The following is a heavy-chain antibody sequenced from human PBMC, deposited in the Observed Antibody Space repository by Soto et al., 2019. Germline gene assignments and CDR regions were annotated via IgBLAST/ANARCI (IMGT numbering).Heavy chain of an antibody. CDR2: IGPKSTYR. CDR1: GFPFSDYY. Sequence: GSLRLSFPTSGFPFSDYYMSWIGQAPGKGLEWLSHIGPKSTYRNYADSVKGRFTSSRDKTKSSLFLQMNSRGVEDTAVYYCVRGGGGGLFEHWGQGVLVTV. D-gene: IGHD2-21*01. V-gene: IGHV3-11*06. J-gene: IGHJ4*02. CDR3: VRGGGGGLFEH.